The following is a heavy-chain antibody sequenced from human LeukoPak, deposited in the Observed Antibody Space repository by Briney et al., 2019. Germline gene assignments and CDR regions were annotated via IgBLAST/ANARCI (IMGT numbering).Heavy chain of an antibody. CDR2: ISGYNGNT. Sequence: ASVKVSCKTSGYSFTSHGISWVRQAPGQGLELMGWISGYNGNTNYAQKFQGRVTMTTDASTRTAHMEVRGLRSDDTAVYYCARGGWTTGMDYWAQGTLVTVS. D-gene: IGHD1-14*01. CDR1: GYSFTSHG. J-gene: IGHJ4*02. V-gene: IGHV1-18*01. CDR3: ARGGWTTGMDY.